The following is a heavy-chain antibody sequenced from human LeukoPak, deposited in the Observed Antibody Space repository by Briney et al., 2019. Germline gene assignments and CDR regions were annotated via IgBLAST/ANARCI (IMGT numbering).Heavy chain of an antibody. CDR1: GFTFNNYG. D-gene: IGHD2-2*01. Sequence: GGSLRLSCAASGFTFNNYGMHWVRQAPGKGLEWVAVISYDGRNIHYPDSVKGRFTISRDISTDTLWLQMDSLRTEDMAVYYCAKGPLRGTAAAIDYWGQGTLVTVSS. J-gene: IGHJ4*02. CDR3: AKGPLRGTAAAIDY. V-gene: IGHV3-30*18. CDR2: ISYDGRNI.